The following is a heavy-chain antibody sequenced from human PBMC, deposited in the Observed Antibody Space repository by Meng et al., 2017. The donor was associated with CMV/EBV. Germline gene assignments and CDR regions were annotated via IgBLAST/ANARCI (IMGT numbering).Heavy chain of an antibody. V-gene: IGHV3-15*01. D-gene: IGHD3-10*01. Sequence: FTFRNASMSWVRQAPGKGLEWVGRIKSKTDDGPTDYAAPVKGRFTISRDDSKNTLSLQMNSLKTEDTAVYYCTTAPITMVRGVRVDYWGQGTLVTVSS. CDR1: FTFRNAS. CDR3: TTAPITMVRGVRVDY. J-gene: IGHJ4*02. CDR2: IKSKTDDGPT.